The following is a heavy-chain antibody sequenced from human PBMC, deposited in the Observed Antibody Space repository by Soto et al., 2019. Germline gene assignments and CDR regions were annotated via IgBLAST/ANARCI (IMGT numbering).Heavy chain of an antibody. V-gene: IGHV1-18*01. Sequence: ASVKVSCKASGYTFTSYGISWVRQAPGQGLEWMGWISAYNGNTNYAQKLQGRVTMTTDTSTSTAYMGLRSLRSDDTAVYYCARIVANYYDSSGYYYVFDYWGQGTLVTVSS. CDR1: GYTFTSYG. D-gene: IGHD3-22*01. J-gene: IGHJ4*02. CDR3: ARIVANYYDSSGYYYVFDY. CDR2: ISAYNGNT.